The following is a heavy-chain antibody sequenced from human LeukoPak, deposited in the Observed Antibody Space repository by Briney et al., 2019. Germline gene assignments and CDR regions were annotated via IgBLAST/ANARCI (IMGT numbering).Heavy chain of an antibody. CDR3: ARVSIGSGSYIY. J-gene: IGHJ4*02. CDR2: INHSGST. CDR1: GGSFSGYY. V-gene: IGHV4-34*01. D-gene: IGHD3-10*01. Sequence: SETLSLTCAVYGGSFSGYYWSWVRQPPGKGLEWIGEINHSGSTNYNPSLKSRVTISVDTSKNQFSLKLSSVTAADTAVYYCARVSIGSGSYIYWGQGTLVTVSS.